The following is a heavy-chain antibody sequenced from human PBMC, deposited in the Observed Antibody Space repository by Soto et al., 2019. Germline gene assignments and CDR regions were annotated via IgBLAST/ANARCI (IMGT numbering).Heavy chain of an antibody. CDR3: ARDRAYSSYYYYYGMDV. V-gene: IGHV5-51*01. CDR2: IYPGDSDT. D-gene: IGHD3-22*01. CDR1: GYSFTNYW. J-gene: IGHJ6*02. Sequence: GESLKISCKTSGYSFTNYWIGWLRQMPGKGLEWMGIIYPGDSDTRYSPSFQGQVTISADKSISTAYLQWSSLKASDTAMYYCARDRAYSSYYYYYGMDVWGQGTTVTVSS.